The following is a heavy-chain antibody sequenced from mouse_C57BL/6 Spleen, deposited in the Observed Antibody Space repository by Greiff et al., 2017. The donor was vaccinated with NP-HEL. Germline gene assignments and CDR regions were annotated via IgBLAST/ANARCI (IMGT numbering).Heavy chain of an antibody. Sequence: VQLKQSGPGLVKPSQSLSLTCSVTGYSITSGYYWNWIRQFPGNKLEWMGYISYDGSNNYKPSLKNRISITRDTSKNQFFLKLNSVTTEDTATYYCARDLITTVVATNFDVWGTGTTVTVSS. CDR3: ARDLITTVVATNFDV. D-gene: IGHD1-1*01. V-gene: IGHV3-6*01. CDR2: ISYDGSN. J-gene: IGHJ1*03. CDR1: GYSITSGYY.